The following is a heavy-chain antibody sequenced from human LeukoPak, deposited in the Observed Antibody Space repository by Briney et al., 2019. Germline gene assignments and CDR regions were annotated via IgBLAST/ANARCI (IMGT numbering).Heavy chain of an antibody. D-gene: IGHD1-26*01. CDR3: VRSARGSHYGFDY. CDR1: AFIFSTYD. Sequence: PGGSLGLSCAASAFIFSTYDLHWVRQAPGKGLKWSSGLSPAGDTYYRGSVQGRFTISRENARNSLYLQMNSLTAGDTAVYYCVRSARGSHYGFDYWGQGTLVTVSS. J-gene: IGHJ4*02. CDR2: LSPAGDT. V-gene: IGHV3-13*01.